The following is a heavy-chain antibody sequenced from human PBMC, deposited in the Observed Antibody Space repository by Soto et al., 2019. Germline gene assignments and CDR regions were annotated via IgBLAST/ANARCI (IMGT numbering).Heavy chain of an antibody. CDR3: ARDSSSASDDPGN. Sequence: PGGSLRLSCVASGFTFSRHGMHWVRQAPGKGLEWVALIWFDGSDTYYADSVKGRFTISRDNSKNTLYLQMNNLRAEDTAVYYCARDSSSASDDPGNWGQGTLVTVSS. V-gene: IGHV3-33*01. D-gene: IGHD6-19*01. CDR1: GFTFSRHG. J-gene: IGHJ4*02. CDR2: IWFDGSDT.